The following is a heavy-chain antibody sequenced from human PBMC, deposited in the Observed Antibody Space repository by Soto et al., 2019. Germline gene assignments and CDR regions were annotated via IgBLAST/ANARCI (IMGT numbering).Heavy chain of an antibody. CDR1: GGTFSSYA. D-gene: IGHD3-10*01. CDR3: ESLQVGDSYGSGDY. CDR2: IIPIFGTA. J-gene: IGHJ4*02. V-gene: IGHV1-69*12. Sequence: QVQLVQSGAEVKKPGSSVKVSCKASGGTFSSYAISWVRQAPGQGLEWMGGIIPIFGTANYAQKFQGRVTISADDSTSTAYIEVRSLRYEYTAVYYCESLQVGDSYGSGDYWGQGTLVTVSS.